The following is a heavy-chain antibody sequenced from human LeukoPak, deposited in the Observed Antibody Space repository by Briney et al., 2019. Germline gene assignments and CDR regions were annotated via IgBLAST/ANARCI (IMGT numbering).Heavy chain of an antibody. CDR2: INLNSGGT. Sequence: ASVKVSCKASGYTFTGYYMHWVRQAPGQGLEWMGWINLNSGGTNYAQKFQGRVTMTRDTSISTAYMELSRLRSDDTAVYYCARSTYSGSYYEDAFDIWGQGTMVTVSS. CDR3: ARSTYSGSYYEDAFDI. V-gene: IGHV1-2*02. D-gene: IGHD1-26*01. J-gene: IGHJ3*02. CDR1: GYTFTGYY.